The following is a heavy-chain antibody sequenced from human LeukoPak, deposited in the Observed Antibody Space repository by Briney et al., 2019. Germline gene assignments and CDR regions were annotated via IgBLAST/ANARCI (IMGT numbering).Heavy chain of an antibody. J-gene: IGHJ4*02. CDR1: GGSIGSSSYY. D-gene: IGHD5-24*01. Sequence: PSEALSLTCTVSGGSIGSSSYYWGWIRQPPGEGLEWIGSIYYSGNTYYNPSLKSRVTISVDTSKNQFSLKLSSVTAADTAVYYCARARDGYNYYFDYWGQGTLVTVSS. CDR2: IYYSGNT. CDR3: ARARDGYNYYFDY. V-gene: IGHV4-39*07.